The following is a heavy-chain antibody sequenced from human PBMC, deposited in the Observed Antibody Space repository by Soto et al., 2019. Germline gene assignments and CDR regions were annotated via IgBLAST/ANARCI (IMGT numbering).Heavy chain of an antibody. V-gene: IGHV3-23*01. CDR2: ISDSGAKT. D-gene: IGHD6-13*01. J-gene: IGHJ4*02. CDR1: GFSITDYA. CDR3: AKDGSRKDDF. Sequence: EVQLLEPGGGFIQPGGSLRLSCSASGFSITDYAVSWVRQAPGKGLEWVSSISDSGAKTFYADSVKGRFTISRDTSKNTVYLQLKSLRVEDTALYYCAKDGSRKDDFWGQGTLVTVSS.